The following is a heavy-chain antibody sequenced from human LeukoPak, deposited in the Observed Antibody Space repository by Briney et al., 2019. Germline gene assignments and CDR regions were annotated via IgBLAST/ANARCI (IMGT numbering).Heavy chain of an antibody. CDR2: ISSSSSYI. V-gene: IGHV3-21*01. J-gene: IGHJ6*03. D-gene: IGHD3-3*01. CDR3: ARDLADFWSGYYYYYYYMDV. Sequence: GGSLRLSCAASGFTFSSYSMNWVRQAPGKGLEWVSSISSSSSYIYYADSVKGRFTISRDNAKNSLYLQMNSLRAEDTAVYYCARDLADFWSGYYYYYYYMDVWGKGTTVTVSS. CDR1: GFTFSSYS.